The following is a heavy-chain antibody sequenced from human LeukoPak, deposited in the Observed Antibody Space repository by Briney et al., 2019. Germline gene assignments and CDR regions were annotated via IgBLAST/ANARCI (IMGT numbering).Heavy chain of an antibody. CDR3: ARDSGAFDI. CDR2: ISSSSSYT. Sequence: GGSLRLSCAASGFTFSDYYMSWIRQAPGKGLEWVSYISSSSSYTNYANSVKGRFTISRDNAKNSLYLQMNSLRAEDTAVYYCARDSGAFDIWGQGTMVTVSS. J-gene: IGHJ3*02. V-gene: IGHV3-11*05. CDR1: GFTFSDYY.